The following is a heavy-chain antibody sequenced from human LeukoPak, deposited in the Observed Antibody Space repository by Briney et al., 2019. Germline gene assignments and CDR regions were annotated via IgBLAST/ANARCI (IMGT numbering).Heavy chain of an antibody. Sequence: SEILSLTCTVSGGSISNSSYYWRWVRQPPGKGLEWIGWIYYSGSPYFNPSLQSRVTISVDTSKNRFSLKLPYVTAADTAVYYCAGTLQLWVSVCDSCGQGTLVTVSS. CDR2: IYYSGSP. D-gene: IGHD5-18*01. V-gene: IGHV4-39*01. J-gene: IGHJ4*02. CDR1: GGSISNSSYY. CDR3: AGTLQLWVSVCDS.